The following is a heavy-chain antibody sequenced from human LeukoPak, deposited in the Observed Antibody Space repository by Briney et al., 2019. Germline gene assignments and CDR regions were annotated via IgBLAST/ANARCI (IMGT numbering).Heavy chain of an antibody. V-gene: IGHV4-61*01. CDR2: IYYSGST. D-gene: IGHD3-9*01. CDR1: GGSVSSGSYY. CDR3: ASYDSLGSHFDY. Sequence: SETLSLTCTVSGGSVSSGSYYWSWLRQPPGKGLEWIGYIYYSGSTNYNPSLKSRVTISVDTSKNQFSLKLSSVTAADTAVYYCASYDSLGSHFDYWGQGTLVTVSS. J-gene: IGHJ4*02.